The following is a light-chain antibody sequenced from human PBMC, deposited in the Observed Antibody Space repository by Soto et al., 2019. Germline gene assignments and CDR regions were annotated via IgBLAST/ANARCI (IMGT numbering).Light chain of an antibody. CDR3: QQYNNWPPIT. CDR2: GAS. J-gene: IGKJ5*01. Sequence: EVFMTQSPATLAVSPGERATLSCRASQNVGGNLAWYQQKPGQAPRLLIHGASTRATGIPARISGSGSGTEFTLTISSLQTEDFAVYYCQQYNNWPPITFGQGTRLEIK. CDR1: QNVGGN. V-gene: IGKV3-15*01.